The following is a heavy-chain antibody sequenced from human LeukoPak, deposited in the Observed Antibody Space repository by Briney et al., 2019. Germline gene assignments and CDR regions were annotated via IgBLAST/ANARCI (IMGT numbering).Heavy chain of an antibody. CDR2: ISDNGDDT. V-gene: IGHV3-23*01. Sequence: GGSLRLSCAASGFTFSSYAMIWVRQAPGRGLDWVSSISDNGDDTYYADSVKGRFTISRDKSTNTLYLQMNSLRADDTAVYYCAKGYYGNYVAVDYWGQGTLVTVSS. CDR1: GFTFSSYA. CDR3: AKGYYGNYVAVDY. D-gene: IGHD4-11*01. J-gene: IGHJ4*02.